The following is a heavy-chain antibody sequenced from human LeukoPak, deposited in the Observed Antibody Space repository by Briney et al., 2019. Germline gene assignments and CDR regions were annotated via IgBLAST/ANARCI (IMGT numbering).Heavy chain of an antibody. Sequence: PSETLSLTCTVSGGSISSGGYYWSWIRPHPGKGLEWIGYIYYSGSTYYNPSLKSRVTISVDTSKNQFSLKLSSVTAADTAVYYCALYDSSGYHTPLFDYWGQGTLVTVSS. V-gene: IGHV4-31*03. D-gene: IGHD3-22*01. CDR3: ALYDSSGYHTPLFDY. CDR1: GGSISSGGYY. J-gene: IGHJ4*02. CDR2: IYYSGST.